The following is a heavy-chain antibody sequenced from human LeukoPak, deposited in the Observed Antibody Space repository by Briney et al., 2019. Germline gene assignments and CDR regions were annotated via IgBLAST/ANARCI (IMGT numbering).Heavy chain of an antibody. Sequence: GASVTVSCTASGYTFTGYYMHWVRQAPGQGLEWMGIINPSGGSTSYAQKFQGRVTMTRDTSTSTVYMELSSLRSEDTAVYYCARDRSGWYTPYLEFDYWGQGTLVTVSS. CDR2: INPSGGST. CDR1: GYTFTGYY. D-gene: IGHD6-19*01. J-gene: IGHJ4*02. V-gene: IGHV1-46*01. CDR3: ARDRSGWYTPYLEFDY.